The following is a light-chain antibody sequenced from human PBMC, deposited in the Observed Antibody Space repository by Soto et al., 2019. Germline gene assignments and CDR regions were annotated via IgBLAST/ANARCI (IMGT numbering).Light chain of an antibody. V-gene: IGKV1-33*01. CDR1: QDISNY. J-gene: IGKJ3*01. Sequence: DIQMTQSPSSLSASVGDRVTITCQASQDISNYLNWYQQKPGKAPKLLIYDASNLETGVPSRFSGSGSGTDFTVTISSRQLEDIATYYCQQYDNLPPLTVGAGTKVDIK. CDR3: QQYDNLPPLT. CDR2: DAS.